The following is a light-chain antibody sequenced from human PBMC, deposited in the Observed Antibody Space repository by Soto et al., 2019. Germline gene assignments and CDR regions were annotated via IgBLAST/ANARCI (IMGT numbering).Light chain of an antibody. J-gene: IGKJ2*01. V-gene: IGKV3-11*01. Sequence: EIVLTQSPATLSVSPGERATLSCRASQSVSSYLAWYQQKPGQAPRLLIYDASNRATGFPARFSGSGSGTDFTLTISSLEPEDFAVYYCQQLSNLPYTFGHGTKLEIQ. CDR2: DAS. CDR1: QSVSSY. CDR3: QQLSNLPYT.